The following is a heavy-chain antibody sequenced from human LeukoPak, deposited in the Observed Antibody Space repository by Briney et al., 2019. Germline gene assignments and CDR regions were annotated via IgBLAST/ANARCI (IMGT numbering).Heavy chain of an antibody. CDR3: ARDLVGGWDDSSGYYYGYFDY. D-gene: IGHD3-22*01. Sequence: TGTSLRLSCAASGFTFAIYAMHWVRQAPGKGLEWAAVISYDGNNKYYADSVKGRFTISRDNSKNTLYLQMNSLRAEDTAVYYCARDLVGGWDDSSGYYYGYFDYWGQGTLVTVSS. CDR2: ISYDGNNK. CDR1: GFTFAIYA. V-gene: IGHV3-30-3*01. J-gene: IGHJ4*02.